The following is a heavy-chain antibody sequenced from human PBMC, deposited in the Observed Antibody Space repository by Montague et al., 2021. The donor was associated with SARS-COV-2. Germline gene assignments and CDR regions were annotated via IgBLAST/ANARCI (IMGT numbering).Heavy chain of an antibody. J-gene: IGHJ3*02. CDR2: IYYSGTT. V-gene: IGHV4-39*01. D-gene: IGHD3-10*01. Sequence: ETLSLTCTVSGGSITRNYYWGWIRQPPGKVLEWVGNIYYSGTTFINPSLESRVTISVDASKNQFSLNLTSVTAADTAVYYCARPLVRGVPKAFDIWGQGALVIVSS. CDR1: GGSITRNYY. CDR3: ARPLVRGVPKAFDI.